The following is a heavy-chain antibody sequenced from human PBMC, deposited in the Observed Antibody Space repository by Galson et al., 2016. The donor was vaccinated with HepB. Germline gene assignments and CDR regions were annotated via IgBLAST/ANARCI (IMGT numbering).Heavy chain of an antibody. D-gene: IGHD2-21*02. CDR3: AKGGDWGGDCYLLYYYYGMDV. Sequence: SLRLSCAASGFTFSTYGMHWVRQAPGKGLEWVAVISYAGSSKYYAASVKGRFTISRDNSKNTLYLQMNSLSAEDRAVYFCAKGGDWGGDCYLLYYYYGMDVWGQGTTVTVSS. J-gene: IGHJ6*02. V-gene: IGHV3-30*18. CDR1: GFTFSTYG. CDR2: ISYAGSSK.